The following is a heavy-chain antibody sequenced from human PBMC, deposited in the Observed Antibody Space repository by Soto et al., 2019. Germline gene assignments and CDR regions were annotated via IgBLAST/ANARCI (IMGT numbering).Heavy chain of an antibody. Sequence: GGSLRLSCAASGFTFSSYAMSWVRQAPGKGLEWVSAISGSGGSTYYADSVKGRFTISRDNSKNTLYLQMNSLRAEDTAVFYCAKGGFYGDNYYYGMDVWGQGTTVTVSS. CDR1: GFTFSSYA. D-gene: IGHD4-17*01. CDR3: AKGGFYGDNYYYGMDV. J-gene: IGHJ6*02. V-gene: IGHV3-23*01. CDR2: ISGSGGST.